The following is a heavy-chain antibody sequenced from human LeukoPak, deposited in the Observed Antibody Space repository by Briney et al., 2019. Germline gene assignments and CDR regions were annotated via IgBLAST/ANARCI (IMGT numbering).Heavy chain of an antibody. CDR1: GFTFSSYA. Sequence: PGGSLRLSCAASGFTFSSYAMHWVRQAPGKGLEWVAVISYDGSNKYYADSVKGRFTISRDNSKNTLYLQMNSLRAEDTAVYYCAREYGSGSYYNSIAVAGGNYYGMDVWGKGTTVTVSS. V-gene: IGHV3-30*04. CDR3: AREYGSGSYYNSIAVAGGNYYGMDV. J-gene: IGHJ6*04. D-gene: IGHD3-10*01. CDR2: ISYDGSNK.